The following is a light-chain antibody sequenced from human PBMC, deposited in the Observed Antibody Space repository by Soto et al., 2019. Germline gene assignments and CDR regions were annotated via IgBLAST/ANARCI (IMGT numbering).Light chain of an antibody. J-gene: IGKJ4*01. V-gene: IGKV3-11*01. CDR1: QSVSTY. CDR2: DAS. Sequence: EVVLTQSPATLSLSPGERATLSCRASQSVSTYLAWYQQKPGQAPRLLIYDASNRATGIPARFSGSGSGTDFTLTISSLEPEDFAVYVCQERRDVSQISFGGGTKVDIK. CDR3: QERRDVSQIS.